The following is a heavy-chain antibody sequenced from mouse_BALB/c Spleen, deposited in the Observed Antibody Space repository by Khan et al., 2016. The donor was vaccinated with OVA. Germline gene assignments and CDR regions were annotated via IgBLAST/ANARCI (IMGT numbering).Heavy chain of an antibody. CDR3: ARPGYDGYFDY. CDR2: ISTYSGNT. CDR1: GYTFTDYA. V-gene: IGHV1S137*01. Sequence: QVQLQQSGPELVRPGVSVKISCKGSGYTFTDYAMYWVKQSHAKSLAWIGLISTYSGNTNYNQKFRGKATMTVEKSSSTAYMELARLTSDDSAIYYCARPGYDGYFDYWGQGTTLTVSS. J-gene: IGHJ2*01. D-gene: IGHD2-3*01.